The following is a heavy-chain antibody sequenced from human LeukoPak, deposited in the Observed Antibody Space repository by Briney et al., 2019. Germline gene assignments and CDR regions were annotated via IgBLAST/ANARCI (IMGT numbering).Heavy chain of an antibody. D-gene: IGHD2-2*01. J-gene: IGHJ3*02. CDR2: IYPGDSDT. CDR1: GYSFTNYW. CDR3: ARRYCSSTRCLPDAFDI. Sequence: GESLKISCKGSGYSFTNYWIGWVRQMPGKGLEWMGIIYPGDSDTIYSPSFQGQVTISADKSISTAYLQWSSLKASDTAMYYCARRYCSSTRCLPDAFDIWGQGTMVIVSS. V-gene: IGHV5-51*01.